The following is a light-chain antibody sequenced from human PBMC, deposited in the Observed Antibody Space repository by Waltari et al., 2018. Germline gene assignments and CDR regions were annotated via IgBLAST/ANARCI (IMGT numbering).Light chain of an antibody. CDR2: WAS. Sequence: DIMMTQSPDSLAVSLGERATINCKSSQSILFTSNNKNYLAWYQQRPGQPPKLLIYWASTRESGVPARFSGSGSGTDFTLTISSLQTEDVAVYYCQQYYSTPYTFGQGTKLEI. CDR3: QQYYSTPYT. CDR1: QSILFTSNNKNY. V-gene: IGKV4-1*01. J-gene: IGKJ2*01.